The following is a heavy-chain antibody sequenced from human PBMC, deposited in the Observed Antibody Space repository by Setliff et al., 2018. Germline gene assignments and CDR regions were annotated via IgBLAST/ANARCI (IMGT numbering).Heavy chain of an antibody. Sequence: PSETLSLTCTVSGDSISSGFYYWSWIRQPAGKGLEWIGRVHSSGDTKYNPSVKTRVTMSVDTSKNQFSLKLSSATAADTAVYYCARATVGLATIIYFDSWGQGTLVTVSS. CDR2: VHSSGDT. D-gene: IGHD4-4*01. J-gene: IGHJ4*02. CDR1: GDSISSGFYY. V-gene: IGHV4-61*02. CDR3: ARATVGLATIIYFDS.